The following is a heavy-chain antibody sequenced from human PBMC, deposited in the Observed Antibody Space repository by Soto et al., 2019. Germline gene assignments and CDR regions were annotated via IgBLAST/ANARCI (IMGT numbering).Heavy chain of an antibody. Sequence: EVQLVESGGGVVQPGGSLRLSCTASGFTFGDYTMHWVRQAPGKGLEWVSLITWDGINIEYADSVRGRFTISRDNSKNSLYLQMNGLRHEDGAFYYCAKDGIAWHWGQGTLVTVSS. CDR3: AKDGIAWH. CDR1: GFTFGDYT. D-gene: IGHD2-15*01. CDR2: ITWDGINI. V-gene: IGHV3-43*01. J-gene: IGHJ4*02.